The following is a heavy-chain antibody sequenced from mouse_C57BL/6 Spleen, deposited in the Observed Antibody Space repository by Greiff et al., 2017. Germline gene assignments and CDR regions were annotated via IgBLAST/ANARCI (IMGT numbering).Heavy chain of an antibody. CDR1: GYTFTSYW. CDR3: ERNPRSSPYWYFDV. CDR2: INPSNGGT. D-gene: IGHD1-1*01. J-gene: IGHJ1*03. Sequence: QVQLQQPGTELVKPGASVKLSCKASGYTFTSYWMHWVKQRPGQGLEWIGNINPSNGGTNYNEKFKSKATLTVDKSSSTAYMQLSSLTSEDSAVYFCERNPRSSPYWYFDVWGTGTTVTVSS. V-gene: IGHV1-53*01.